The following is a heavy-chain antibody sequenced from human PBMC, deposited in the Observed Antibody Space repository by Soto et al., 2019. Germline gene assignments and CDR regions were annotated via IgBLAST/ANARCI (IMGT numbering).Heavy chain of an antibody. Sequence: PSETLSLTCTVSGGSISSYYWSWIRQPPGKGLEWIGYIYYSGSTNYNPSLKSRVTISVDTSKNQFSLKLSSVTAADTAVYYCARVVVYSNDKPGDWFDPWGQGTLVTVSS. D-gene: IGHD4-4*01. CDR1: GGSISSYY. CDR3: ARVVVYSNDKPGDWFDP. CDR2: IYYSGST. J-gene: IGHJ5*02. V-gene: IGHV4-59*01.